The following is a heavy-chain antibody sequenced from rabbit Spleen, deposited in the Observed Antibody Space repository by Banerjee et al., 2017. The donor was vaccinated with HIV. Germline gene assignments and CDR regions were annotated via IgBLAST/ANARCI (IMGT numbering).Heavy chain of an antibody. CDR1: GFTLSSYYM. J-gene: IGHJ4*01. V-gene: IGHV1S45*01. CDR2: IDPVFGNT. CDR3: ARDAGDWAYYFYL. Sequence: QEQLKESGGGLVQPGGSLKLSCKASGFTLSSYYMNWVRQAPGKGLEWIGYIDPVFGNTYYASWAKGRFTISKTSSTTVTLQMTSLTAADTATYFCARDAGDWAYYFYLWGQGTLVTVS. D-gene: IGHD4-1*01.